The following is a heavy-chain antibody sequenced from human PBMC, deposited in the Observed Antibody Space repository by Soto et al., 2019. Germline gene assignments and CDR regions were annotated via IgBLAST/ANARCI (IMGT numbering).Heavy chain of an antibody. J-gene: IGHJ5*02. CDR2: IYYSERTSYNSGST. CDR1: GDSMTSSSYY. Sequence: ETLSLTCTVSGDSMTSSSYYWGWIRQPPGKGLEWIGSIYYSERTSYNSGSTYYSPSLKSRVTISGDTSKSQFSLKLSSVTAADTAVYYCARHTRNQFDPWGQGTLVTVSS. V-gene: IGHV4-39*01. CDR3: ARHTRNQFDP.